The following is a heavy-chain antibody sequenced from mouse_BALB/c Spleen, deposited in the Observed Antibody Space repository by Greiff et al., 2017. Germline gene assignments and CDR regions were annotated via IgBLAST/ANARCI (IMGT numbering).Heavy chain of an antibody. CDR2: IWSGGST. Sequence: VMLVESGPGLVQPSQSLSITCTVSGFSLTSYGVHWVRQSPGKGLEWLGVIWSGGSTDYNAAFISRLSISKDNSKSQVFFKMNSLQANDTAIYYCARNYYDWYFDVWGAGTTVTVSS. CDR3: ARNYYDWYFDV. J-gene: IGHJ1*01. D-gene: IGHD1-1*01. CDR1: GFSLTSYG. V-gene: IGHV2-2*02.